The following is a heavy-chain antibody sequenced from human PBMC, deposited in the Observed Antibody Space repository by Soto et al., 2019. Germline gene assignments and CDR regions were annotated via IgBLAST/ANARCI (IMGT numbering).Heavy chain of an antibody. V-gene: IGHV3-13*01. CDR2: IGTIGDT. D-gene: IGHD2-8*01. CDR1: GFTFRSFD. CDR3: VRGQEVDAHFFDS. Sequence: EVQLVESGGGLVQPGGSLRLTCAASGFTFRSFDFHWVRQATGKGLEWVATIGTIGDTYYPVSVKCRFTVSRENANSSVSIQMDSLRVGDTAVYFCVRGQEVDAHFFDSWGQGTTVTVSS. J-gene: IGHJ4*02.